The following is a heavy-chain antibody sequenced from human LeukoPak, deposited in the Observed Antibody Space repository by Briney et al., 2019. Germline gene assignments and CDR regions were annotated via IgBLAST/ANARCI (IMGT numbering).Heavy chain of an antibody. V-gene: IGHV3-11*04. CDR2: IDGGGTIT. J-gene: IGHJ4*02. Sequence: SGGSLRLSCAPSGVTLTDYYMRSIRQVPGKGLEWLSYIDGGGTITYYAAFEEGRFTISRDNAKNSVYLQMDSLRAEDTAVSYCARDRVYGRGYYFDNWGQGTLVTVSS. CDR1: GVTLTDYY. CDR3: ARDRVYGRGYYFDN. D-gene: IGHD3-3*01.